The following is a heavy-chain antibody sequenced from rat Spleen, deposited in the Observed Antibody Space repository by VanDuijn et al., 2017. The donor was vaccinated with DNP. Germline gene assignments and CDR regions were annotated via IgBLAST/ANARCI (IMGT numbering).Heavy chain of an antibody. V-gene: IGHV5S23*01. J-gene: IGHJ3*01. CDR1: GLTFSDYA. CDR2: ISSGGGGT. CDR3: ARGGNSGYGWFAY. D-gene: IGHD4-3*01. Sequence: EVQLVESDGGLVQPGRSLKLSCAASGLTFSDYAMAWVRQAPKKGLEWVASISSGGGGTYYPDSVKGRFTISRDNAKSTLYLQMDSLRSEDTASYYCARGGNSGYGWFAYWGQGTLVTVSS.